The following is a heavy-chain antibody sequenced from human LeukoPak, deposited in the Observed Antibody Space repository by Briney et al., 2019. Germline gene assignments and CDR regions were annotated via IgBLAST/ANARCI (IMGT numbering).Heavy chain of an antibody. Sequence: GGSLRLSCAASGFTSSSYAMHWVRQAPGKGLEYVSAISSNGGSTYYANSVKGRFTISRDNSKNTLYLQMGSLRAEDMAVYYCARDGSSWIIKYYFDYWGQGTLVTVSS. CDR1: GFTSSSYA. D-gene: IGHD6-13*01. CDR2: ISSNGGST. J-gene: IGHJ4*02. CDR3: ARDGSSWIIKYYFDY. V-gene: IGHV3-64*01.